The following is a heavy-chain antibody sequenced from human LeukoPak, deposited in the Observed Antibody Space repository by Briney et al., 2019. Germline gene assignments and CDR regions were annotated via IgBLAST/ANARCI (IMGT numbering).Heavy chain of an antibody. V-gene: IGHV4-31*03. CDR2: IYYSGST. Sequence: SQTLSLTCTVSGGSISSGGYYWSWIRQHPGKGLEWIGYIYYSGSTYYNPSLKSRVTISVDTSKNQFSLKLSSVTAVDTAVYYCARGRYYDILTGYLDYWGQGTLVTVSS. D-gene: IGHD3-9*01. J-gene: IGHJ4*02. CDR1: GGSISSGGYY. CDR3: ARGRYYDILTGYLDY.